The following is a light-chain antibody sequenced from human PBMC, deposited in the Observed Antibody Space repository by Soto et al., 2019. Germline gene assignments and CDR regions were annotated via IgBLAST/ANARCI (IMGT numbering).Light chain of an antibody. CDR2: EVS. Sequence: QSALTQPPCASGSPGQSVTISCTGTSSDVGGYNYVSWYQQHPGKAPKLMIYEVSKRPSGVPDRFSGSKSGNTASLTVSGLQAEDEADYYCSSFAGSFYWVFGGGTKVTVL. CDR3: SSFAGSFYWV. V-gene: IGLV2-8*01. J-gene: IGLJ2*01. CDR1: SSDVGGYNY.